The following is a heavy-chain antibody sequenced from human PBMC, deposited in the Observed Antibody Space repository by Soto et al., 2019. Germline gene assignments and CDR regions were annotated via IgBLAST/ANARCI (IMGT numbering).Heavy chain of an antibody. J-gene: IGHJ4*02. CDR2: IYYSGST. CDR3: ARAQTIFGIITVFDY. CDR1: GGSINSGGYY. Sequence: SETLSLTCTVSGGSINSGGYYWSWIRQHPGKGLEWIGYIYYSGSTYYNPSLKSRVTISIDTSKNQFSLKLSSVTAADTAVYYCARAQTIFGIITVFDYWGQGTLVTVST. D-gene: IGHD3-3*01. V-gene: IGHV4-31*03.